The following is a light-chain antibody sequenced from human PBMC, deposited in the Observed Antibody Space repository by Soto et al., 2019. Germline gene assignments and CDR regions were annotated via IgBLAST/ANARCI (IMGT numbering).Light chain of an antibody. V-gene: IGKV3-15*01. J-gene: IGKJ4*01. CDR2: GAS. CDR1: QSVNIN. Sequence: EIVMTQSPATLSVSPGERATLSCRASQSVNINLAWYQQKPGQAPRLLIFGASSRANGIPSRFSGSGSVTDFTFTISSLQPEDIATYYCQQYDNLPLTFGGGTKVDIK. CDR3: QQYDNLPLT.